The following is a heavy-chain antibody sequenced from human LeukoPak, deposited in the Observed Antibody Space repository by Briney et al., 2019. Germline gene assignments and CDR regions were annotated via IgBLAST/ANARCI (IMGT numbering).Heavy chain of an antibody. CDR1: GYTFTSNY. D-gene: IGHD5-24*01. J-gene: IGHJ4*02. Sequence: ASVKVSCKAFGYTFTSNYMHWVRQAPGQGPEWMGVISPSGGSTTYAQKFQGRVTITRNTSISTAYVELSSLRSEDTAVYYCARGRLQRRGFDYWGQGTLVTVSS. CDR2: ISPSGGST. V-gene: IGHV1-46*01. CDR3: ARGRLQRRGFDY.